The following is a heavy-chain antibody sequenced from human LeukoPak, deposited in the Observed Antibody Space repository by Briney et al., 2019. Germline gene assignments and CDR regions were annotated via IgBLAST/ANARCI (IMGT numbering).Heavy chain of an antibody. CDR1: GFNFGIYS. J-gene: IGHJ4*02. CDR3: VRDKGGFGFVL. D-gene: IGHD3-16*01. Sequence: GGSLRLSCAGSGFNFGIYSMDWVRQAPGKGLEWVAYVSAGSTGIFYAASVKGRFSISRDNAQKSLYLQMNSLRAEDTAIYYCVRDKGGFGFVLWGRGTLVTVSS. V-gene: IGHV3-48*04. CDR2: VSAGSTGI.